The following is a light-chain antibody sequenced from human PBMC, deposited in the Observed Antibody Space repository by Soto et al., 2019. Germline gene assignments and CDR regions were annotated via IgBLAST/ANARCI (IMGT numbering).Light chain of an antibody. J-gene: IGKJ2*01. V-gene: IGKV3-20*01. CDR3: QQNGSGSYT. CDR1: QSVSCIV. CDR2: GAS. Sequence: TPFPTPLSVSPGERATPSFIASQSVSCIVAWYQQIPCQAPRLLIYGASTRASGIPDRISGSGSGTDFTLTISSLGPEDFAVYFCQQNGSGSYTFGQGTKV.